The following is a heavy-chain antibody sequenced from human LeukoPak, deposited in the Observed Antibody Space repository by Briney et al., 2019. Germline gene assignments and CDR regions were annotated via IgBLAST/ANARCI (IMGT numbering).Heavy chain of an antibody. CDR3: ARDYDSSGYYVFDY. V-gene: IGHV3-21*01. CDR1: GFTFSSYS. Sequence: SGGSLRLSCAASGFTFSSYSMNWVRQAPGKGLEWVSSISSSSRYIYYADSVKGRFTISRDNAKNSLYLQMNSLRAEDTAVYYCARDYDSSGYYVFDYWGQGTLVTVSS. CDR2: ISSSSRYI. D-gene: IGHD3-22*01. J-gene: IGHJ4*02.